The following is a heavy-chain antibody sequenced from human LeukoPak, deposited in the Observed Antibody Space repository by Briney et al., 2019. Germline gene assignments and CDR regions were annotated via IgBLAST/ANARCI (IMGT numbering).Heavy chain of an antibody. Sequence: GGSLRLSCAASGFTFSNYWMSWVRQAPGKGLECVANIKQDGTGKNYVDSVKGRFSISRDNAKHSLYLLMNSLIDEDTAVYYCARENNWNSPYYFDYWGQGTLVTVSS. CDR2: IKQDGTGK. V-gene: IGHV3-7*01. CDR1: GFTFSNYW. CDR3: ARENNWNSPYYFDY. J-gene: IGHJ4*02. D-gene: IGHD1-7*01.